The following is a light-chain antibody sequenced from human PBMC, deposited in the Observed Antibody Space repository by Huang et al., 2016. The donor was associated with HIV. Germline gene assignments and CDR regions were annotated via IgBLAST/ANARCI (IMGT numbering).Light chain of an antibody. Sequence: IQLTQSPSSLSASVGDRVSITCRASQAISSYLAWYQQKPGKAPKLLIYAASTLQSGVPSRVSGSGSGTDFTLTISSLQPEDFASYYCQHLNSSPYTFGQGTKLEIK. CDR3: QHLNSSPYT. CDR1: QAISSY. J-gene: IGKJ2*01. V-gene: IGKV1-9*01. CDR2: AAS.